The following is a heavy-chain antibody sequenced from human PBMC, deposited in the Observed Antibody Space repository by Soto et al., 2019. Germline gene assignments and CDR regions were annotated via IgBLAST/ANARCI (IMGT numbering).Heavy chain of an antibody. D-gene: IGHD3-10*01. Sequence: SVKVSCKASGGTFSSYAISWVRQAPGQGLEWMGGIIPIFGTAKYAQKFQGRVTMTADKSTSTAHMKLSSLRSEDTAVYYCARARVNRSRYGSTFAYWGQGTLVTVSS. CDR3: ARARVNRSRYGSTFAY. V-gene: IGHV1-69*06. CDR1: GGTFSSYA. J-gene: IGHJ4*02. CDR2: IIPIFGTA.